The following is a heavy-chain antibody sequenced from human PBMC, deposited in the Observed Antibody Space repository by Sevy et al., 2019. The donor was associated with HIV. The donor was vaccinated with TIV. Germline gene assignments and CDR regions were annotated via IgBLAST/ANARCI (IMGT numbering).Heavy chain of an antibody. Sequence: GGSLRLSCAASGFTVSSNYMSWVRQAPGKGLEWVSVIYSGGSTYYADSVKGRFTISRDNSKNTLYLQMNSLRAEDTAVYYCARSPYCGGDCYPLVYWGQGTLVTVSS. CDR3: ARSPYCGGDCYPLVY. CDR2: IYSGGST. V-gene: IGHV3-53*01. J-gene: IGHJ4*02. D-gene: IGHD2-21*02. CDR1: GFTVSSNY.